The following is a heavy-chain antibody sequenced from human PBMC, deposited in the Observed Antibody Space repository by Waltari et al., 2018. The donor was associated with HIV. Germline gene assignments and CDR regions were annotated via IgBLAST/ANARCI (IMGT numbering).Heavy chain of an antibody. CDR2: IYYSGST. Sequence: QVQLQESGPGLVKPSETLSLTCTVSGGSISSYYWSWIRQPPGKGLEWIGYIYYSGSTNYTPSLKSRVTISVATSKTQFSLKVSSVTAADTAVYYCARHRGSSWYEGWGVAEAFDYWGQGTLVTVSS. D-gene: IGHD6-13*01. J-gene: IGHJ4*02. CDR1: GGSISSYY. V-gene: IGHV4-59*08. CDR3: ARHRGSSWYEGWGVAEAFDY.